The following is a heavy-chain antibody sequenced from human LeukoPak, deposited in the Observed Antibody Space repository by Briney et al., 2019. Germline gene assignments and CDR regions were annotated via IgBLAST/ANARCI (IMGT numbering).Heavy chain of an antibody. V-gene: IGHV4-30-2*03. Sequence: SQTLSLTCTVSGGALSSGGYYWTWIRQPPGKGLEWIGNIYHSGTPYYDPSLKSRVTISVDTSKNQFSLKLSSVTAADTAVYYCARHEGVVVVITSSDAFDIWGQGTMVTVSS. CDR3: ARHEGVVVVITSSDAFDI. CDR1: GGALSSGGYY. CDR2: IYHSGTP. J-gene: IGHJ3*02. D-gene: IGHD3-22*01.